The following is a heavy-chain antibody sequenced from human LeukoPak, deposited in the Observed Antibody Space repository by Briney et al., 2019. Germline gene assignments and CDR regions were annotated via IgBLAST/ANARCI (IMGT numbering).Heavy chain of an antibody. CDR1: GFTFSSYE. CDR3: AREQYQPGDAFDI. J-gene: IGHJ3*02. D-gene: IGHD2-2*01. CDR2: ISSSGSTI. V-gene: IGHV3-48*03. Sequence: GGSLRLSCAASGFTFSSYEMNWVRQAPGKGLEWVSYISSSGSTIYYADSVKGRFTISRDNTKNSLYLQMNSLRAEDTAVYYCAREQYQPGDAFDIWGQGTMVTVSS.